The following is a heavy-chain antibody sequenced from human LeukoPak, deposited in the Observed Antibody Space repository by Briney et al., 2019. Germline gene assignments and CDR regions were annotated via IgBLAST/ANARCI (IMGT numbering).Heavy chain of an antibody. CDR2: ISSSSSTI. CDR3: ARYGSGSYYNVDDLDY. V-gene: IGHV3-48*04. Sequence: GGSLRLSCAASGFTFSSYSMNWVRQAPGKGLEWVSYISSSSSTIYYADSVKGRFTISRDNAKNSLYLQMNSLRAEDTAVYYCARYGSGSYYNVDDLDYWGQGTLVTVSS. J-gene: IGHJ4*02. D-gene: IGHD3-10*01. CDR1: GFTFSSYS.